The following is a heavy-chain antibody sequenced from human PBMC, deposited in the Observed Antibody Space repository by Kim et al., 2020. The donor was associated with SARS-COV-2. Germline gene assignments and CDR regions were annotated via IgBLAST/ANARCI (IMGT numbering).Heavy chain of an antibody. CDR1: GFTLSTYA. J-gene: IGHJ6*02. D-gene: IGHD3-10*01. CDR3: ARDQWSRLRGLIYSYYGMDV. V-gene: IGHV3-30-3*01. CDR2: ISYDGSNN. Sequence: GGSLRLSCAASGFTLSTYAMHWVRQTPGKGLQWVAVISYDGSNNHYADSVKGRFTISRDNSKNTLYLQMNSLRPEDTAVYHCARDQWSRLRGLIYSYYGMDVWGQGTTVTVSS.